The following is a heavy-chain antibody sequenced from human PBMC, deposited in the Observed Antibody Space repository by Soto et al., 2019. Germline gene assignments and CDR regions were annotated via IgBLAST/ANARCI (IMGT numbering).Heavy chain of an antibody. J-gene: IGHJ6*02. CDR1: GFTFSSYG. Sequence: PGGSMRLSCAASGFTFSSYGMHWVRQAPGKGLEWVAVISYDGSNKYYADSVKGRFTISRDNSKNTLYLQMNSLRAEDTAVYYCAKPIIAVAGYYYYYGMDVWGQGTTVTVSS. D-gene: IGHD6-19*01. CDR3: AKPIIAVAGYYYYYGMDV. CDR2: ISYDGSNK. V-gene: IGHV3-30*18.